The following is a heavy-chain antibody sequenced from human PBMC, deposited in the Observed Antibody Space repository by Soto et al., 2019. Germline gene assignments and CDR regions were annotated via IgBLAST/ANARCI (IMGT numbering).Heavy chain of an antibody. CDR3: AREYCSGGSCYGVDY. D-gene: IGHD2-15*01. CDR1: GYTLSDFG. Sequence: QVQLVQSGAEVKEPGASVKVSCKASGYTLSDFGISWVRQAPGQGLEWMGWINPYNDDTKYAQKFQDRVTMTTDTSTGTGYMEMRSLRSDDTAVYYCAREYCSGGSCYGVDYWGQGTLVTVSS. V-gene: IGHV1-18*01. CDR2: INPYNDDT. J-gene: IGHJ4*02.